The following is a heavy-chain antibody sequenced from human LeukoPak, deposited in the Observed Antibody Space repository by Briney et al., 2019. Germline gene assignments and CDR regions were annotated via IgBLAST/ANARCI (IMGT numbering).Heavy chain of an antibody. CDR1: GYTFTGYY. Sequence: GASVKVSCKASGYTFTGYYMHWVRQAPGQGLEWMGWINPNSGGTNYAQKFQGRVTMTRDTSISTAYMELSRLRSDDTAVYYCARCPDCGYSGYDSHYMDVWGKGTTVTISS. CDR3: ARCPDCGYSGYDSHYMDV. V-gene: IGHV1-2*02. D-gene: IGHD5-12*01. J-gene: IGHJ6*03. CDR2: INPNSGGT.